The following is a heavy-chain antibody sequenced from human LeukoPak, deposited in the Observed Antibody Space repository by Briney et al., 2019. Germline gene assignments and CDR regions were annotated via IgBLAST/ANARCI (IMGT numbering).Heavy chain of an antibody. D-gene: IGHD5-12*01. J-gene: IGHJ3*02. V-gene: IGHV1-69*05. CDR3: AGAVTLVATTNTFIGDAFDI. CDR1: GGTFSSYA. CDR2: IIPIFGTA. Sequence: SVKVSCKASGGTFSSYAISWVRQAPGQGLEWMGGIIPIFGTANYAQKFQGRVTITTDESTSTAYMELSSLRSEDTAVYYCAGAVTLVATTNTFIGDAFDIWGQGTMVTVSS.